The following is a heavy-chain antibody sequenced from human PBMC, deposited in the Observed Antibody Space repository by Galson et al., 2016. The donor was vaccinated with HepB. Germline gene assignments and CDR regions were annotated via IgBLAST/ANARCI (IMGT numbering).Heavy chain of an antibody. D-gene: IGHD6-13*01. CDR2: ISYEESKK. CDR3: ASIGYDSTWSATGVPKFDL. CDR1: GFTFSSYA. V-gene: IGHV3-30*04. J-gene: IGHJ5*02. Sequence: SLRLSCAASGFTFSSYAMHWVRQAPGKGLDWVASISYEESKKYYADSVKGRLTISRDNSKNTLYLQMNSLRAEDTAVYYCASIGYDSTWSATGVPKFDLWGQGTLVTVSS.